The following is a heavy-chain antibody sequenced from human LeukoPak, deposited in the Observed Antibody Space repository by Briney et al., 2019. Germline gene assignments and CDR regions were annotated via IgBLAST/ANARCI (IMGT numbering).Heavy chain of an antibody. CDR1: GFTFSDSY. Sequence: GGSLRLSCEASGFTFSDSYMSWLRQPPGKGLESISYIGPGGNFINYADSVKGRFTISRDNAKKSLYLQINSLRAEDTAVYYCSRDPRVLDYWGQGTLVTVSS. V-gene: IGHV3-11*01. J-gene: IGHJ4*02. CDR3: SRDPRVLDY. CDR2: IGPGGNFI.